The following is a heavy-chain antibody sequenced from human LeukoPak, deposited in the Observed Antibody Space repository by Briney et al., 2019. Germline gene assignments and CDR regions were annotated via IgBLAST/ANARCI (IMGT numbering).Heavy chain of an antibody. CDR3: ARDTTYYDILTGSDYFDY. CDR1: GFTFGSYE. J-gene: IGHJ4*02. Sequence: PGGSLRLSCAASGFTFGSYEMNWVRQAPGKGLEWVSYIRSSGSTIYYADSVKGRFTISRDNAKNSLYLQMNSLRAEDTAVYYCARDTTYYDILTGSDYFDYWGQGTLVTVSS. V-gene: IGHV3-48*03. D-gene: IGHD3-9*01. CDR2: IRSSGSTI.